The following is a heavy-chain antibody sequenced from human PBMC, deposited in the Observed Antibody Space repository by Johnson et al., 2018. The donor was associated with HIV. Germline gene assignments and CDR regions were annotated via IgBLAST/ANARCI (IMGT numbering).Heavy chain of an antibody. CDR3: ARAPYNWNSGLFDALDM. D-gene: IGHD1-7*01. CDR1: GFNFRDYY. J-gene: IGHJ3*02. CDR2: ISSSGSDI. V-gene: IGHV3-11*04. Sequence: QEQLVESGGGLVKPGGSLRLSCAASGFNFRDYYMNWIRQAPGKGLEWLSYISSSGSDIFYADSVKGRFTISRDNGKNSVFLQMNSLTAEYTAVFYCARAPYNWNSGLFDALDMWGQGTMVTVSS.